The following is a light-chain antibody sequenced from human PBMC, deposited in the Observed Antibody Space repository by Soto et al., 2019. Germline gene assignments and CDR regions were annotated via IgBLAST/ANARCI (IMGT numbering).Light chain of an antibody. CDR2: DVN. V-gene: IGLV2-14*03. Sequence: QSALTQPASVSGSPGQSITISCTGTSSDIGAYNFVSWYQQHPGKAPKLMLYDVNIRPSGVSNRFPGSKSGNTASLTISGLQAEDEADYYCTSWTTSTTMIFGGGTK. CDR3: TSWTTSTTMI. J-gene: IGLJ2*01. CDR1: SSDIGAYNF.